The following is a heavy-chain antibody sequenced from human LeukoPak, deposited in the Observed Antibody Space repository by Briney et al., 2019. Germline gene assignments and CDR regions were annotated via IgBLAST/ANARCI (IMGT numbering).Heavy chain of an antibody. D-gene: IGHD3-9*01. V-gene: IGHV3-30*18. Sequence: GGSLRLSCAASGFTFSSYGMHWVRQAPGKGLEWVAVISYDGSNKYYADSVKGRFTISRDNSKNTLYLQMNSLRAEDTAVYYCAKAQSGDILTGYYDYWGQGTLVTVSS. CDR2: ISYDGSNK. CDR3: AKAQSGDILTGYYDY. J-gene: IGHJ4*02. CDR1: GFTFSSYG.